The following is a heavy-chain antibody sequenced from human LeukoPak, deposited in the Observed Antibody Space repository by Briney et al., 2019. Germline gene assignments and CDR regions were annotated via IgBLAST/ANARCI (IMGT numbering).Heavy chain of an antibody. CDR2: ISYDGSNK. J-gene: IGHJ6*03. CDR3: ARDFTVFGVVIRYYYYYYMDV. CDR1: GFTFSSYA. Sequence: GRSLRLSCAASGFTFSSYAMHWVRQAPGKGLEWVAVISYDGSNKYYTDSVKGRFTISRDNSKNTLYLQMNSLRAEDTAAYYCARDFTVFGVVIRYYYYYYMDVWGKGTTVTVSS. D-gene: IGHD3-3*01. V-gene: IGHV3-30*10.